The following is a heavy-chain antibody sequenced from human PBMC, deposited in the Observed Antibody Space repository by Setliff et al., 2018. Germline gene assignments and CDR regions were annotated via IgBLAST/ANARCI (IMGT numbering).Heavy chain of an antibody. Sequence: GGSLRLSCAASGFTFSTYSMSWVRQAPGKRLEWVSVVYRGGSTTFYADSVKGRFTISRDDSKNTLYLQMNSLTVDDTAVYYCAKDLGDDGHYYYYMDVWGKGTTVTVSS. J-gene: IGHJ6*03. CDR1: GFTFSTYS. CDR3: AKDLGDDGHYYYYMDV. D-gene: IGHD4-17*01. V-gene: IGHV3-23*03. CDR2: VYRGGSTT.